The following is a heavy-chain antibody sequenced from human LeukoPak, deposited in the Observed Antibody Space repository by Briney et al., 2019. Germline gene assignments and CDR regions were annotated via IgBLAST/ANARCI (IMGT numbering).Heavy chain of an antibody. CDR1: GYTFTGYY. D-gene: IGHD2-2*02. Sequence: GASVTVSCKASGYTFTGYYMHWVRQAPGQGLEWMGWINPNSGGTNYAQKFQGRVTMTRDTSISTAYMELSRLRSDDTAVYYCARGVRWSYTPTYYYYYYYMDVWGKGTTVTVSS. J-gene: IGHJ6*03. V-gene: IGHV1-2*02. CDR2: INPNSGGT. CDR3: ARGVRWSYTPTYYYYYYYMDV.